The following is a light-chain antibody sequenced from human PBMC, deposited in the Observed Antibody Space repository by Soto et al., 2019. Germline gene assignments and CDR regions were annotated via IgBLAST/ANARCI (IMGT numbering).Light chain of an antibody. V-gene: IGLV2-11*01. Sequence: QSALTQPRSVSGSPGQSVTISCAGTSSDVGGYNYVSWYQQHPGKAPKLMIYDVSKRPSGVPDRFSGSKSGNTASLTISGLQAEDEADYYCCSYVGSYTFDVFGTGTKLTVI. CDR3: CSYVGSYTFDV. J-gene: IGLJ1*01. CDR2: DVS. CDR1: SSDVGGYNY.